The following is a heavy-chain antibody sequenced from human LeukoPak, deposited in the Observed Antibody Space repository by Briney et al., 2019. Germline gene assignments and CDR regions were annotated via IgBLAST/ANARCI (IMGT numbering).Heavy chain of an antibody. D-gene: IGHD2-15*01. CDR2: INPSGGST. J-gene: IGHJ4*02. Sequence: ASVKVSCKASGYTFTSYYMHWVRQAPGQGLEWMGIINPSGGSTSYAQKFQGRVTMTRDTSTSTVYMELSSLRSEDTAMYYCARAGALYCSGGSCYDYWGQGTLVTVSS. V-gene: IGHV1-46*01. CDR3: ARAGALYCSGGSCYDY. CDR1: GYTFTSYY.